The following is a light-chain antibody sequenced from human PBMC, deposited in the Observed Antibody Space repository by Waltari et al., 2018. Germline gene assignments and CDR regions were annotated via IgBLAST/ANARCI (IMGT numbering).Light chain of an antibody. CDR2: AAS. Sequence: DIQLTLSPSFLSASVGDRVTITCRASQGITSHLAWYQQKSGRAPNFLIYAASTLRRGVPSRFSGSGSGTVFTLTINDLQPEDFATYYCQQFNTYPIPFGRGTKVDIK. J-gene: IGKJ3*01. CDR1: QGITSH. CDR3: QQFNTYPIP. V-gene: IGKV1-9*01.